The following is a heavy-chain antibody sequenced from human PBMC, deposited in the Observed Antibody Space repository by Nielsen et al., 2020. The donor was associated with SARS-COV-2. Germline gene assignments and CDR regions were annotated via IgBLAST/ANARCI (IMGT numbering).Heavy chain of an antibody. V-gene: IGHV4-39*07. CDR3: ARVDGVSGA. Sequence: SETLSLTCTVSGGSISSSSYYWGWIRQPPGKGLEWIGSIYYSGSTYYNPSLKSRVTMSVDTSKNQFSLKLSSVTAADTAVYYCARVDGVSGAWGQGTLVTVSS. CDR2: IYYSGST. D-gene: IGHD2-8*01. CDR1: GGSISSSSYY. J-gene: IGHJ5*02.